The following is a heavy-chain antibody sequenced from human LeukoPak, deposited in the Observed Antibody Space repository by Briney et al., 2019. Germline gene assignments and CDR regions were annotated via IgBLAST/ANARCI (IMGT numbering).Heavy chain of an antibody. D-gene: IGHD5-12*01. Sequence: GGSLRLSCTVSGITVSSNFMSWVRQAPGKGLEWVAVISYDGSNKYYADSVKGRFTISRDNSKNTLYLQMNSLRAEDTAVYYCARDRSGFYSVDHWGQGTLVIVSS. CDR1: GITVSSNF. CDR3: ARDRSGFYSVDH. CDR2: ISYDGSNK. V-gene: IGHV3-30-3*01. J-gene: IGHJ4*02.